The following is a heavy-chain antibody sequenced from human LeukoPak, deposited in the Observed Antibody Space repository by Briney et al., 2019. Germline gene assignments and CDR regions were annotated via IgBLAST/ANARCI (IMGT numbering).Heavy chain of an antibody. CDR2: IYYSGST. Sequence: SETLSLTCTVSGGSISRSSYYWGWIRQPPGKGLEWIGSIYYSGSTYYNPSLKSRVTISVDTSKNQFSLKLSSVTAADTAVYYCARGDIVVVVAAVAFDIWGQGTMVTVSS. CDR1: GGSISRSSYY. J-gene: IGHJ3*02. CDR3: ARGDIVVVVAAVAFDI. V-gene: IGHV4-39*01. D-gene: IGHD2-15*01.